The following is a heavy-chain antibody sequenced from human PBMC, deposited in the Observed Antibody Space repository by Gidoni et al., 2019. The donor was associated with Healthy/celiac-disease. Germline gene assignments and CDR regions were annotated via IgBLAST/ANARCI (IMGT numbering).Heavy chain of an antibody. CDR2: ISSSCSTI. CDR1: GSPFSSYE. J-gene: IGHJ3*02. CDR3: ARVFLTGSAFDI. V-gene: IGHV3-48*03. Sequence: EVQLVESGGGLVTPGGSLRLSCAASGSPFSSYEMNWVRKAPGKGLGWVSYISSSCSTIYYAHSVKGRFTISRDNAKNSLYLQMNSLRAEDTAVYYCARVFLTGSAFDIWGQGTMVTVSS. D-gene: IGHD3-3*01.